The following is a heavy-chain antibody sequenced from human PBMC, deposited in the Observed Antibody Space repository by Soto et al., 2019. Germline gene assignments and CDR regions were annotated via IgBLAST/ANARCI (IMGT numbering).Heavy chain of an antibody. CDR2: IYYSGST. J-gene: IGHJ4*02. CDR3: ARASRTAAAGEFVN. Sequence: TLSLTCTLSGGSISSGGYYCSWIRQHPGKGLEWIGYIYYSGSTYYNPSLKSRVTISVDTSKNQFSLKLSSVTAAPTAAYYCARASRTAAAGEFVNLGQETLLEASS. D-gene: IGHD6-13*01. V-gene: IGHV4-30-4*08. CDR1: GGSISSGGYY.